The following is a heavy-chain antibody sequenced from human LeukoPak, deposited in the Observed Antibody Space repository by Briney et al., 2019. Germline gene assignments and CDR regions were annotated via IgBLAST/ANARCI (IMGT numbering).Heavy chain of an antibody. D-gene: IGHD3-22*01. CDR2: ISSSSSYI. J-gene: IGHJ4*02. V-gene: IGHV3-21*01. CDR1: GFTFSSYS. CDR3: ARDLNYYDCSGFDY. Sequence: KSGGSLSCPCATSGFTFSSYSLNWVRQAPGKGLEWVSCISSSSSYIYYTDSVKGRFTISRDNAKNSLTLQMNSLRAEDTAVYYCARDLNYYDCSGFDYRGQGTLVTVSS.